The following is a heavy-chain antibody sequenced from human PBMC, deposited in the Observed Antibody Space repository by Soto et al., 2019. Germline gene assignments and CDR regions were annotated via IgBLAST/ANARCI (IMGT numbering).Heavy chain of an antibody. J-gene: IGHJ6*02. CDR1: GGSISSYY. Sequence: SETLSLTCTVSGGSISSYYWSWIRQPPGKGLEWIGYIYYSGSTNYNPSLKSRVTISVDTSKNQFSLKLSSVTAADTAVYYCARHLGLGYCDSSGYYYGAYYYGMDVWGQGTTVTVSS. CDR2: IYYSGST. V-gene: IGHV4-59*01. CDR3: ARHLGLGYCDSSGYYYGAYYYGMDV. D-gene: IGHD3-22*01.